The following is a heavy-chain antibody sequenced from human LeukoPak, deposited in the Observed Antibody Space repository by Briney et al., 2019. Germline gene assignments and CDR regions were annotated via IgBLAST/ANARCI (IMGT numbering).Heavy chain of an antibody. CDR1: GFTFSSYS. J-gene: IGHJ3*02. CDR3: ARRHEWLLPHDAFDI. Sequence: GGSLRLSCAASGFTFSSYSMNWVRQAPGKGLEWVSSISSSSSYIYYADSVKGRFTISRDNAKNSLYLQMNSLRAEDTAVYYCARRHEWLLPHDAFDIWGQGTMVTVSS. CDR2: ISSSSSYI. D-gene: IGHD3-22*01. V-gene: IGHV3-21*01.